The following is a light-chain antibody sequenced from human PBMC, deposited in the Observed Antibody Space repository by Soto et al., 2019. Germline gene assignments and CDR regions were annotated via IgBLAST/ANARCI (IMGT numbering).Light chain of an antibody. V-gene: IGLV3-1*01. CDR1: KLGEKY. Sequence: SYELTQPPSVSVSPGQTANITCSGDKLGEKYACWYQQKPGQSPVLVIYQDNKRPSGIPERFSGSNSGNTATLTISGTQAMDEADYYCQACDSSTVLFGGGTKVTVL. J-gene: IGLJ2*01. CDR2: QDN. CDR3: QACDSSTVL.